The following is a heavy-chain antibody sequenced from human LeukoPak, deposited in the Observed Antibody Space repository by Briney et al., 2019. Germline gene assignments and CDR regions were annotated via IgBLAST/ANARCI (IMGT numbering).Heavy chain of an antibody. CDR2: IYYSGST. J-gene: IGHJ3*02. D-gene: IGHD5-24*01. Sequence: SETLSLTRTVSGGSISSYYWSWIRQPPGKGLEWIGYIYYSGSTNYNPSLKSRVTISVDTSKNQFSLKLSSVTAADTAVYYCARDFLQDDAFDIWGQGTMVTVSS. CDR1: GGSISSYY. CDR3: ARDFLQDDAFDI. V-gene: IGHV4-59*01.